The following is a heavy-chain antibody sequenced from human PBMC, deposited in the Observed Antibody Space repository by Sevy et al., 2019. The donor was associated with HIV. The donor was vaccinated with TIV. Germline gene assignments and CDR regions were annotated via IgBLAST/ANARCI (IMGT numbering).Heavy chain of an antibody. CDR1: GFTFSGSA. J-gene: IGHJ6*03. V-gene: IGHV3-73*01. CDR2: IRSKANSYAT. CDR3: TRLGIEGYYYYMDV. Sequence: GGSLRLSCAASGFTFSGSAMHWVRQASGKGLEWVGRIRSKANSYATAYAASVKGRFTISRDDSKDTAYLQMNSLKTEDTAVYYCTRLGIEGYYYYMDVWGKGTTVTVSS. D-gene: IGHD1-26*01.